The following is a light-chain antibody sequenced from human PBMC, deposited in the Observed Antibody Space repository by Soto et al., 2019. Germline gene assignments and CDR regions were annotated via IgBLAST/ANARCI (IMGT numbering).Light chain of an antibody. CDR3: SSYTSSSTVV. Sequence: QYALTQPASVSGSPGQSITISCTGTSSDVGGYNYVSWYQQHPGKAPKLMIYDVSNRPSGVSNRFSGSKSGNTASLTISGLQAEDAADYYCSSYTSSSTVVFGGGTKLTVL. V-gene: IGLV2-14*01. CDR2: DVS. J-gene: IGLJ2*01. CDR1: SSDVGGYNY.